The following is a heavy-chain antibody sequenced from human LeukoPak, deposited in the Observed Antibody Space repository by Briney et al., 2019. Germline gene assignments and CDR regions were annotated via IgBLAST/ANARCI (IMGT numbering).Heavy chain of an antibody. V-gene: IGHV3-30*07. CDR3: AKDVFGDYGGLDY. Sequence: PGGSLRLSCAASGFTFSSYAMHRVRQAPGKGLEWVAVISYDGSNKYYADSVKGRFTISRDNSKNTLYLQMNSLRAEDTAVYYCAKDVFGDYGGLDYWGQGTLVTVSS. J-gene: IGHJ4*02. CDR1: GFTFSSYA. CDR2: ISYDGSNK. D-gene: IGHD4-23*01.